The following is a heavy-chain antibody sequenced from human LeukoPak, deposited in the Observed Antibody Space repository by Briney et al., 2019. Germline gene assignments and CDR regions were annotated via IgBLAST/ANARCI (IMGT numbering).Heavy chain of an antibody. CDR2: MNPNSGNT. Sequence: ASVKVSCKASGYTFTSYDINWVRQATGQGLEWMGWMNPNSGNTGYAQKFQGRVTITRNTSISTAYMELSSLRSEDTAVYYCAKTPLRGYYDSSGYPDYFEYWGQGTLVTVSS. CDR1: GYTFTSYD. CDR3: AKTPLRGYYDSSGYPDYFEY. J-gene: IGHJ4*02. V-gene: IGHV1-8*03. D-gene: IGHD3-22*01.